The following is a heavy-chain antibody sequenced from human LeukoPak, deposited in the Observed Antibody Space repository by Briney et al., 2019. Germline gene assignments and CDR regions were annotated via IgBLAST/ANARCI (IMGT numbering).Heavy chain of an antibody. Sequence: PGRPPRLSCAASGFTFSSYGMHWVRQAPGKGLEWVAVISYDGSNKYYADSVKGRFTISRDNSKNTLYLQMNSLRAEDTAVYYCAKLVPTYDSSGYPFDYWGQGTLVTVSS. CDR2: ISYDGSNK. J-gene: IGHJ4*02. CDR1: GFTFSSYG. V-gene: IGHV3-30*18. D-gene: IGHD3-22*01. CDR3: AKLVPTYDSSGYPFDY.